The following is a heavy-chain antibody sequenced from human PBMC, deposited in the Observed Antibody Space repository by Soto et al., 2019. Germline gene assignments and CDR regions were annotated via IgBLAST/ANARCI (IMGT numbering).Heavy chain of an antibody. CDR3: TRGGAGYSAGEY. J-gene: IGHJ4*02. CDR1: GFSVNSKY. V-gene: IGHV3-53*01. D-gene: IGHD1-26*01. Sequence: EVQLVESGGGLIQPGGSLRLSCAATGFSVNSKYMGWVRQAPGKGLEWVSVIYTGGNTYYADSVKGRFTISRDKFKNMVYLQMNSLRVEDTAGYYCTRGGAGYSAGEYWGQGTLVTVSS. CDR2: IYTGGNT.